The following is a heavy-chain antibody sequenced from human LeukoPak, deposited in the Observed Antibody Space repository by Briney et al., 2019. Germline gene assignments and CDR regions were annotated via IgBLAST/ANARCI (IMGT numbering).Heavy chain of an antibody. CDR2: IIPIFGTA. CDR1: GGTFSSYA. V-gene: IGHV1-69*13. CDR3: AQGSMVRGPNAPFDY. D-gene: IGHD3-10*01. Sequence: ASVKVSCKASGGTFSSYAISWVRQAPGQGLEWMGGIIPIFGTANYAQKFQGRVTITADESTSTACMELSSLRSEDTAVYYCAQGSMVRGPNAPFDYWGQGTLVTVSS. J-gene: IGHJ4*02.